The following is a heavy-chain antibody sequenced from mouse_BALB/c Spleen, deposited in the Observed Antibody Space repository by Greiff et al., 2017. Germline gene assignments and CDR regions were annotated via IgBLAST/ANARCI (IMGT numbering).Heavy chain of an antibody. CDR1: GFTFSSFG. CDR2: ISSGSSTI. J-gene: IGHJ2*01. CDR3: ARSSYDYGYYFDY. Sequence: EVQVVESGGGLVQPGGSRKLSCAASGFTFSSFGMHWVRQAPEKGLEWVAYISSGSSTIYYADTVKGRFTISRDNPKNTLFLQMTSLRSEDTAMYYCARSSYDYGYYFDYWGQGTTLTVSS. V-gene: IGHV5-17*02. D-gene: IGHD2-4*01.